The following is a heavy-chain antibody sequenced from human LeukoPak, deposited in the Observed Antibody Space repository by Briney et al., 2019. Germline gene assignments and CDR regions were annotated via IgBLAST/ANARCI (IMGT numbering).Heavy chain of an antibody. CDR2: IYYSGST. J-gene: IGHJ4*02. V-gene: IGHV4-59*01. CDR3: ARDVPYGSGSNYFDY. Sequence: SETLSLTCTVPGGSISSYYWSWIRQPPGKGLEWIGYIYYSGSTNYNPSLKSRVTISVDTSKNQFSLKLSSVTAADTAVYYCARDVPYGSGSNYFDYWGQGTLVTVSS. D-gene: IGHD3-10*01. CDR1: GGSISSYY.